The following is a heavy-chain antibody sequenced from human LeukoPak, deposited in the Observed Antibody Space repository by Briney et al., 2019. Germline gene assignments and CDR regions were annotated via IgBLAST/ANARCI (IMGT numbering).Heavy chain of an antibody. Sequence: SETLSLTCTVSGGSINSYYWSWIRQPPGRGLEWIGYIYYSGSTNYNPSLKSRVTISVDTSKNQFSLKLSSVTAADTAVYYYARGGGAVDWFDPWGQGTLVTVSS. V-gene: IGHV4-59*01. CDR2: IYYSGST. CDR3: ARGGGAVDWFDP. J-gene: IGHJ5*02. CDR1: GGSINSYY. D-gene: IGHD2-21*01.